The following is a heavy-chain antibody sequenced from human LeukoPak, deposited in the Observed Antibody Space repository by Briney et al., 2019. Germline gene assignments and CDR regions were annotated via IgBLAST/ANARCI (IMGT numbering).Heavy chain of an antibody. J-gene: IGHJ4*02. V-gene: IGHV3-30*02. D-gene: IGHD3-10*01. CDR3: AYYYGSRSYYSLFDY. CDR2: IRYDGSNK. Sequence: GGSLRLSCAASGFTFSSYGMHWVRQAPGKGLEWVAFIRYDGSNKYYADSVKGRFTISRDNSKNTLYLQMNSLRAEDTAVYYCAYYYGSRSYYSLFDYWGQGTLVTVSS. CDR1: GFTFSSYG.